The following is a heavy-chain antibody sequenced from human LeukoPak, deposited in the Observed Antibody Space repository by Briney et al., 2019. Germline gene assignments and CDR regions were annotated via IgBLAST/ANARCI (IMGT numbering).Heavy chain of an antibody. Sequence: PGGSLRLSCAASGFIFNRYGMHWVRQAPREGLEWVAVIWYDGSNKYYGDSVKGRFTISRDNSENTVYLQMNSLRAEDTAVYYCARPYYDSSGYYYWGNAFDIWGQGTMVTVSS. CDR3: ARPYYDSSGYYYWGNAFDI. V-gene: IGHV3-33*01. J-gene: IGHJ3*02. CDR1: GFIFNRYG. D-gene: IGHD3-22*01. CDR2: IWYDGSNK.